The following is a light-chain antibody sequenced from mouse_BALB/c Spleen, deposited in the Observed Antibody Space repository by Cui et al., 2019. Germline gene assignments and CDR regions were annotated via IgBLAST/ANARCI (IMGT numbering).Light chain of an antibody. V-gene: IGKV19-93*01. CDR2: YTS. Sequence: TQMTQSPSSLSASLGGNVTITCKASQGINKYRAWYQHKPGKGPMLLIHYTSTLQAGIQSRCSGSGSGRDYSFSISNLEPEESATYYCLQYDNLLQETFGSGTKLEIK. J-gene: IGKJ4*01. CDR1: QGINKY. CDR3: LQYDNLLQET.